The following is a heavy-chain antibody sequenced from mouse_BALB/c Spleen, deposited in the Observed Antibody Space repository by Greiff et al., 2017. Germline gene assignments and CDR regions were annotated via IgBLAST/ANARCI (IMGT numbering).Heavy chain of an antibody. J-gene: IGHJ4*01. D-gene: IGHD2-10*02. Sequence: LVKTGASVKISCKASGYSFTGYYMHWVKQSHGKSLEWIGYISCYNGAASYNQKFKGKATFTVDTSSSTAYMQFNSLTSEDSAVYYCARGYGNYGVYAMDYWGQGTSVTVSS. V-gene: IGHV1S34*01. CDR3: ARGYGNYGVYAMDY. CDR2: ISCYNGAA. CDR1: GYSFTGYY.